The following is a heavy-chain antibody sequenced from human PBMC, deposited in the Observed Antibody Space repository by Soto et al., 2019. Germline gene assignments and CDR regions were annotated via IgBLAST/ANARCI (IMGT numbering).Heavy chain of an antibody. Sequence: GGSLRLSCAASGFTVSSNYMSWVRQAPGKGLEWVSVIYSGGSTYYADSVKGRFTISRDNSKNTLYLQMNSLRAEDTAVYYCARGTLNTGLYYYYGMDVWGQGTTVTVSS. V-gene: IGHV3-53*01. CDR1: GFTVSSNY. CDR2: IYSGGST. CDR3: ARGTLNTGLYYYYGMDV. J-gene: IGHJ6*02.